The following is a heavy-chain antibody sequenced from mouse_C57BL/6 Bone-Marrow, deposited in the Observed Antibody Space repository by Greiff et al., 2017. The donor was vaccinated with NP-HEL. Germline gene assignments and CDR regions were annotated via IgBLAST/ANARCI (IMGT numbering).Heavy chain of an antibody. V-gene: IGHV1-58*01. CDR3: ARPYFDY. CDR2: IYLGNGYT. Sequence: EVKLVESGAELVRPGSSVKMSCKTSGYTFTSYGINWVKQRPGQGLEWIGYIYLGNGYTEYNEKFKGKATLTSDTSSSTAYMQLSSLTSEDSAIYFCARPYFDYWGQGTTLTVSS. CDR1: GYTFTSYG. J-gene: IGHJ2*01.